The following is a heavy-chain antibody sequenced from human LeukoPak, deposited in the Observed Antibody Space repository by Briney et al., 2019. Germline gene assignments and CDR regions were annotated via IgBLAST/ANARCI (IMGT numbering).Heavy chain of an antibody. CDR2: IWYDGSNK. Sequence: GGSLRLSCAASGFTFSSYGMHWVRQAPGKGLEWVAVIWYDGSNKYYADSVKGRFTISRDNSKNTLYLQMNSLRAEDTAVYYCARDLTVADAPRMDVWGQGTTVTVSS. J-gene: IGHJ6*02. CDR1: GFTFSSYG. CDR3: ARDLTVADAPRMDV. D-gene: IGHD3-9*01. V-gene: IGHV3-33*01.